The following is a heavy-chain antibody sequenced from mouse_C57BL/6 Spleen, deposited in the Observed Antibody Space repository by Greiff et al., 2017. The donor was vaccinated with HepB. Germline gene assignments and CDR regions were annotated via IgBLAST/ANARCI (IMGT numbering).Heavy chain of an antibody. Sequence: VQLQQSGAELVRPGASVTLSCKASGYTFTDYEIHWVKQTPVHGLEWIGAIDPETGGTAYNQKFKGKAILTADKSSSTAYMELRSLTSEDSAVYYCTKGGYGSSRYWYFEVWGTGTTVTVAS. V-gene: IGHV1-15*01. CDR2: IDPETGGT. J-gene: IGHJ1*03. CDR3: TKGGYGSSRYWYFEV. D-gene: IGHD1-1*01. CDR1: GYTFTDYE.